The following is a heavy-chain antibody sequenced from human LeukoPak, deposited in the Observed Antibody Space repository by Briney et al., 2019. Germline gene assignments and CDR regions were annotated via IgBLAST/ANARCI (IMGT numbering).Heavy chain of an antibody. D-gene: IGHD3-10*01. V-gene: IGHV4-34*01. J-gene: IGHJ4*02. CDR3: ARPSNYYGSGINY. Sequence: SETLSLTCAVYGGSFSGSYWSWIRQPPGKGLEWIGEINHSGSTNYNPSLKSRVTISVDTSKNQFSLKLSSVTAADTAVYYCARPSNYYGSGINYWGQGTLVTVSS. CDR1: GGSFSGSY. CDR2: INHSGST.